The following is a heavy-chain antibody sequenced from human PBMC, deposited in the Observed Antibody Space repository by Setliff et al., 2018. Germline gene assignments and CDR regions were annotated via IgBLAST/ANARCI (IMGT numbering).Heavy chain of an antibody. D-gene: IGHD3-16*01. J-gene: IGHJ4*02. V-gene: IGHV3-7*01. CDR2: INQDGSGK. CDR3: STELGE. CDR1: GFTFSSFW. Sequence: PGGSLRLSCAASGFTFSSFWMAWVRQSPGRGLEWVANINQDGSGKFYVDSVKGRFTIFRDNAKNSLYLQVSSLRVEDTGVYYCSTELGEWGQGTPVTVSS.